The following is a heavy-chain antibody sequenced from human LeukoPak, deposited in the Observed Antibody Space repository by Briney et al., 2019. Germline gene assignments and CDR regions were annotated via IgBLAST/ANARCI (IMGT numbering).Heavy chain of an antibody. CDR3: ARVRGSFDY. CDR2: INHSGST. CDR1: GGSFSGYY. J-gene: IGHJ4*02. Sequence: SETLSLTCAVYGGSFSGYYWSWIRQPPGKGLEWIGEINHSGSTNYNPSLKSRVTISVDTSKNQFSLKLSSMTAADTAVYYCARVRGSFDYWGQGIQVTVSS. D-gene: IGHD3-10*01. V-gene: IGHV4-34*01.